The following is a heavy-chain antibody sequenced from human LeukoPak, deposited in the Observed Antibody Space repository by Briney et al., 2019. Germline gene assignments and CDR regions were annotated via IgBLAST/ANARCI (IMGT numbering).Heavy chain of an antibody. CDR2: IYHGGST. Sequence: SETLSLTCGVSSYSISSGYYWGWIRQPPGKGLEWIGNIYHGGSTYYNPSLKSRVTISSDTSKNQFSLMLSSVTAADTAVYYCAREETSGYYEEKWGQGTLVTVSS. J-gene: IGHJ4*02. CDR1: SYSISSGYY. V-gene: IGHV4-38-2*02. D-gene: IGHD3-3*01. CDR3: AREETSGYYEEK.